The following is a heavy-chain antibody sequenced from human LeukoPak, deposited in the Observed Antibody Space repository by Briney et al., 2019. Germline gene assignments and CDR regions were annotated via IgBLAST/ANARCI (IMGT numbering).Heavy chain of an antibody. CDR1: GYTFTSYG. V-gene: IGHV1-18*01. D-gene: IGHD3-22*01. CDR2: ISAYNGNT. J-gene: IGHJ4*02. CDR3: ARSSFYDSSGGGDY. Sequence: ASVKVSCKASGYTFTSYGISLVRQAPGQGLEWMGWISAYNGNTNYAQKLQGRVTMTTDTSTSTAYMELRSLRSDDTAVYYCARSSFYDSSGGGDYWGQGTLVTVSS.